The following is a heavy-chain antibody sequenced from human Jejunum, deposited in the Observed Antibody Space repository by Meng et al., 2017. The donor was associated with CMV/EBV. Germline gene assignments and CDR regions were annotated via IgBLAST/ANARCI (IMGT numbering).Heavy chain of an antibody. J-gene: IGHJ4*03. Sequence: QVQVVQDGAEVKKPGVSLKLSCETSGFTFTTYFMHWLRQDPGQGLQWMGLFNPNGDVTTYSPRFQGRITLTGDTSTSTLYMELSSLTSDDTAVYYCAREMPMTCYFDQWGQGTLVTVSS. CDR3: AREMPMTCYFDQ. CDR2: FNPNGDVT. CDR1: GFTFTTYF. V-gene: IGHV1-46*01. D-gene: IGHD3-22*01.